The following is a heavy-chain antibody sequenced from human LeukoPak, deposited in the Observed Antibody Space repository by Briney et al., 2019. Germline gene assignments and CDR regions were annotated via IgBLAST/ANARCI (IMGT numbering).Heavy chain of an antibody. D-gene: IGHD3-10*01. Sequence: GGSLRLSCAASGFTFSSYGMHWVRQAPGKGLEWVAVISYDGSNKYYADSVKGRFTISRDNSKNTLYLQMNSLRAEDTAVYYCAKGRGPDDAFDIWGQGTMVTVSS. J-gene: IGHJ3*02. CDR2: ISYDGSNK. CDR3: AKGRGPDDAFDI. CDR1: GFTFSSYG. V-gene: IGHV3-30*18.